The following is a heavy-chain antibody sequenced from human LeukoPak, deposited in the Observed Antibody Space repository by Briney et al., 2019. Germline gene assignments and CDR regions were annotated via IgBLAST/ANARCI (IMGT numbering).Heavy chain of an antibody. V-gene: IGHV4-38-2*01. CDR2: IYHSGST. Sequence: SETLSLTCAVSGYSISSGYYWGWIRRPPGKGLEWIGSIYHSGSTYYNPSLKSRVTISVDTSKSQFSLKLSSVTAADTAVYYCAGGGVVAATCFDYWGQGTLVTVSS. D-gene: IGHD2-15*01. CDR3: AGGGVVAATCFDY. CDR1: GYSISSGYY. J-gene: IGHJ4*02.